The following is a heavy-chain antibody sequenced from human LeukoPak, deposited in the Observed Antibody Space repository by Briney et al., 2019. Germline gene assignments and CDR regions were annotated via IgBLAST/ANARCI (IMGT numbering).Heavy chain of an antibody. V-gene: IGHV1-69*13. CDR1: GGTFSSYV. D-gene: IGHD6-13*01. CDR2: IIPIFETA. Sequence: ASVKVSCKASGGTFSSYVISWVRQATGQGLEWMGGIIPIFETANYAQKFQGRVTITADESTTTAYMDLSSLRPEDTAVYYCAKSRLAAAQNWFDPWGQGTLVTVSS. J-gene: IGHJ5*02. CDR3: AKSRLAAAQNWFDP.